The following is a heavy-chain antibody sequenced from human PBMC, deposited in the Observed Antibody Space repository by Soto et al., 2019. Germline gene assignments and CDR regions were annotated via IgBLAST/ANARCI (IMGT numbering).Heavy chain of an antibody. D-gene: IGHD2-2*02. J-gene: IGHJ4*02. CDR3: AREGPFVPSVVVRAAITGLIDY. Sequence: EVQLVESGGGVVRPGGSLRLSCAASGFTFDDYGMSWVRQAPGKGLEWVSGINWNGGSTGYADSVKGRFTISRDNAKNPVYVQMSRLRVEDTALYYCAREGPFVPSVVVRAAITGLIDYWGQGTLVTVSS. CDR2: INWNGGST. CDR1: GFTFDDYG. V-gene: IGHV3-20*04.